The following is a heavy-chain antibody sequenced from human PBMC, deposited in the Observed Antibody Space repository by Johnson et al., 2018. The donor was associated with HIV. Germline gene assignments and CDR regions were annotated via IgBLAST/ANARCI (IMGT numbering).Heavy chain of an antibody. CDR1: GFTFSTYG. D-gene: IGHD3-22*01. V-gene: IGHV3-30*18. CDR2: ISYDGSNE. J-gene: IGHJ3*02. CDR3: AKDRVEEVVVHDAFDI. Sequence: QMLLVESGGGVVQPGRSLRLSCAASGFTFSTYGMHWVRQAPGKGLEWVAVISYDGSNEYYVESVKGRFTISRDNSKKTLYLQMNRLRTEDTAVYYCAKDRVEEVVVHDAFDIWGQGTMVTVSS.